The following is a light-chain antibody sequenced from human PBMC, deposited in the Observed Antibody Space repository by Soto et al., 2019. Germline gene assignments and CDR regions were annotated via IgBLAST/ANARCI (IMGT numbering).Light chain of an antibody. CDR1: SSDVGGYNY. V-gene: IGLV2-14*01. CDR2: EVS. J-gene: IGLJ2*01. CDR3: SSYTSSSLEV. Sequence: QSALTQPASVSGSPGQSITISCTGTSSDVGGYNYVSWYQQHPGKAPKLMIDEVSNRPSGVSNRFSGSKSGNTASVTISGLQAEDEADYCCSSYTSSSLEVFGGGTKLTVL.